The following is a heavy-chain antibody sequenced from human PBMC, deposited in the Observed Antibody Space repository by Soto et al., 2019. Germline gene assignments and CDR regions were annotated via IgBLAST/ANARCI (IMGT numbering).Heavy chain of an antibody. Sequence: ASVKVSCKASGYTFTNYAIHWVRQAPGQRLEWMGWINAGNGNTKYSQNFQGRVTITRGTSASTAYMELSSLRSEDTAVYYCARGERYYYDSSGYFGFDYWGQGTLVTV. CDR2: INAGNGNT. D-gene: IGHD3-22*01. CDR3: ARGERYYYDSSGYFGFDY. CDR1: GYTFTNYA. J-gene: IGHJ4*02. V-gene: IGHV1-3*01.